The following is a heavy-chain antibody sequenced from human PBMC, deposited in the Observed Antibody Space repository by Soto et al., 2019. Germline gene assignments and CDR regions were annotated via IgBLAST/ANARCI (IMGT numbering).Heavy chain of an antibody. D-gene: IGHD3-22*01. CDR1: GGSISSSSYY. Sequence: SETLSLTCTVSGGSISSSSYYWGWIRQPPGKGLEWIGSIYYSGSTYYNPSLKSRVTISVDTSKNQFSLKLSSVTAADTAVYYCARNSYYYDSSGYYYPTRWFDTWGPGTMVTVSS. CDR3: ARNSYYYDSSGYYYPTRWFDT. J-gene: IGHJ5*02. CDR2: IYYSGST. V-gene: IGHV4-39*01.